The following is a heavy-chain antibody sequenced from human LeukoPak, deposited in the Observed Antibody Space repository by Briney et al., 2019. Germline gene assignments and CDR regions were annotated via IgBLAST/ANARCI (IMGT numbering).Heavy chain of an antibody. CDR2: ISSNGGST. D-gene: IGHD6-6*01. CDR3: ARGGLYSSSSPHDY. Sequence: GGSLRLSCAASGFTFRSYAMHWVRQAPGKGLEYVSAISSNGGSTYYANSVKGRFTISRDNSKNTLYLQMGSLRAEDMAVYYCARGGLYSSSSPHDYWGQGTLVTVSS. CDR1: GFTFRSYA. J-gene: IGHJ4*02. V-gene: IGHV3-64*01.